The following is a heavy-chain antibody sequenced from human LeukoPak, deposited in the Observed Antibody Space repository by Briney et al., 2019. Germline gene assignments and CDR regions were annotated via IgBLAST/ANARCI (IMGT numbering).Heavy chain of an antibody. CDR2: INPNSGGT. D-gene: IGHD2-2*01. CDR1: GYTFTGYY. CDR3: ARDRCSSTSCYWGDAFDI. J-gene: IGHJ3*02. V-gene: IGHV1-2*02. Sequence: GASVKVSCKASGYTFTGYYMHWVRQAPGQGLEWMGWINPNSGGTNYAQKFQGRVTMTRDTSISTAYMELSRLRSDDTAVYYCARDRCSSTSCYWGDAFDIWGQGTMVTVPS.